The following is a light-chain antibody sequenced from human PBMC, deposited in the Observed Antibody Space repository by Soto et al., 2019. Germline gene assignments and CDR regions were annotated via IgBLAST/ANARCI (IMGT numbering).Light chain of an antibody. V-gene: IGKV1-5*01. Sequence: DLQMTQSPSTLSASVGVRVTITCRASQSISSWLAWYQQKPGKAPKLLIYDASSLESGVPSRFSGSGSGTEFTLTISSLQPDDFATYYCQQYNSYLLTFGGGTKVEIK. CDR1: QSISSW. CDR2: DAS. J-gene: IGKJ4*01. CDR3: QQYNSYLLT.